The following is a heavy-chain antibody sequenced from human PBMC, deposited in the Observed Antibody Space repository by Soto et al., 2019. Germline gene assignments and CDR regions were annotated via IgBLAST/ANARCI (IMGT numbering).Heavy chain of an antibody. V-gene: IGHV3-48*03. J-gene: IGHJ6*02. D-gene: IGHD6-19*01. CDR2: ISSSGSTI. Sequence: GGSLRLSCAASGFTFSSYEMNWVRQAPGKGLEWVSYISSSGSTIYYADSVKGRFTISRDNAKKSLYLQMNSLRAEDTAVYYCATCTGYSSGWFEYYYYGMDVWGQGTTVTVSS. CDR3: ATCTGYSSGWFEYYYYGMDV. CDR1: GFTFSSYE.